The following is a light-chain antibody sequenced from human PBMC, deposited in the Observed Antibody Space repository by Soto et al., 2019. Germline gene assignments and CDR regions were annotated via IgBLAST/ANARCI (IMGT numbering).Light chain of an antibody. V-gene: IGKV3-15*01. Sequence: EILMTQSPATLSVSPGARATLSCRARQSVSSNLAWYQQKPGQAPRLLIYGVSTRATGIPARFSGSGSGTEFTLTISSLQSEDFAVYYCQQYNNWPPTWTVGQGTKVDIK. J-gene: IGKJ1*01. CDR3: QQYNNWPPTWT. CDR1: QSVSSN. CDR2: GVS.